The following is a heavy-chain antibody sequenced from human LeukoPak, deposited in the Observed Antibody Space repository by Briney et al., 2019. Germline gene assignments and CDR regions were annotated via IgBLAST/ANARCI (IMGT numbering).Heavy chain of an antibody. CDR2: ISGSGGRT. J-gene: IGHJ6*03. V-gene: IGHV3-23*01. Sequence: GGSLRLSCAASGFTFSSYAMSWVRQAPGKGLEWVSGISGSGGRTYYADSVKGRFTSSRDNSKNTLYQQMNSLRTEDTALYYCAKDRGVRGASYPFYYMDVWGKGTTVTVSS. CDR3: AKDRGVRGASYPFYYMDV. CDR1: GFTFSSYA. D-gene: IGHD3-10*02.